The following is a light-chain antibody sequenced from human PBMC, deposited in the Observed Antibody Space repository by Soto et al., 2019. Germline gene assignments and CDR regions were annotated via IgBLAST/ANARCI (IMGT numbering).Light chain of an antibody. CDR3: QQYYSYPRT. CDR2: AAY. Sequence: DIQLTKSPSFLSASVGARVTITCPASQGISSYLAWYQQKPGTAPKLLIYAAYNLQSGVPSRFSGSGSGTDFTLTISCLQSEDFATYYCQQYYSYPRTFGQGTKVDIK. J-gene: IGKJ1*01. CDR1: QGISSY. V-gene: IGKV1-9*01.